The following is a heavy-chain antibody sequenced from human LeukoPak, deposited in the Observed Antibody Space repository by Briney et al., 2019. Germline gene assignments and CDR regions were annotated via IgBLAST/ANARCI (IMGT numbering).Heavy chain of an antibody. Sequence: GGSLRLSCAASGFTFRDYWMHWVRQVPGKGLLWVSHINSDGSITDYADSVKGRFTISRDNARNTLSLQMDSLRVVDTAVYYCARNPTGDYDYWGQGALVTVSS. CDR1: GFTFRDYW. J-gene: IGHJ4*02. CDR3: ARNPTGDYDY. D-gene: IGHD2-8*02. CDR2: INSDGSIT. V-gene: IGHV3-74*01.